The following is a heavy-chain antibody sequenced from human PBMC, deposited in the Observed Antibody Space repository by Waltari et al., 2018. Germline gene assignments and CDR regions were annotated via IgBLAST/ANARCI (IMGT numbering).Heavy chain of an antibody. CDR1: GGSFSGYY. J-gene: IGHJ4*02. V-gene: IGHV4-34*01. CDR2: INHSGST. D-gene: IGHD4-17*01. CDR3: AGSTTVTKGGLDY. Sequence: QVQLQQWGAGLLKPSETLSLTCAVYGGSFSGYYWSWIRQPPGKGLEWIGEINHSGSTHYNPSHKSRVTISVDTSKNQFSLKLSSVTAADTAVYYCAGSTTVTKGGLDYWGQGTLVTVSS.